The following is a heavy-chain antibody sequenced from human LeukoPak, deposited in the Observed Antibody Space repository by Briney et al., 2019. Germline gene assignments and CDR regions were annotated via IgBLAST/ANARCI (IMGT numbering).Heavy chain of an antibody. CDR2: INWNGGST. Sequence: GRSLRLSCAASGFTFSTYGMSWVRQAPGKGLEWVSGINWNGGSTGYAHSVKGRFTISRDNAKKSLYLQMNSLRAEDTALYYCARDFSTVVPDYWGQGTLVTVSS. D-gene: IGHD4-23*01. CDR1: GFTFSTYG. CDR3: ARDFSTVVPDY. J-gene: IGHJ4*02. V-gene: IGHV3-20*04.